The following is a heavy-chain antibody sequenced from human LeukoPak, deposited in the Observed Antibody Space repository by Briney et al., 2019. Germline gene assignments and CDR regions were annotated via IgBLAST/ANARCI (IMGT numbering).Heavy chain of an antibody. J-gene: IGHJ1*01. V-gene: IGHV4-30-2*01. CDR1: GGSISSGGYS. D-gene: IGHD3-22*01. Sequence: SETLSLTCTVSGGSISSGGYSWSWIRQPPGKGLEWIGYIYHSGSTYYNPSLKSRVTISVDRSKNQSSLKLSSVTAADTAVYYCASSYDSSGYPYFQHWGQGTLVTVSS. CDR2: IYHSGST. CDR3: ASSYDSSGYPYFQH.